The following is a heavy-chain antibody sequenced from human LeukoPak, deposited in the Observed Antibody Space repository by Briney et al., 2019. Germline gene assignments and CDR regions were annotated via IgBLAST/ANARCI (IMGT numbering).Heavy chain of an antibody. CDR2: ISHSGST. J-gene: IGHJ3*02. CDR1: GVSIRSSTYY. Sequence: SETLSLTCTVSGVSIRSSTYYWGWIRQPPGKGLEWIGEISHSGSTNYSPSLKSRVYISLDTSKNQFSMKLSSVTAADTAVYYCASKDIISYHYGAFDIWGQGTVVTVSS. D-gene: IGHD3-16*01. CDR3: ASKDIISYHYGAFDI. V-gene: IGHV4-39*07.